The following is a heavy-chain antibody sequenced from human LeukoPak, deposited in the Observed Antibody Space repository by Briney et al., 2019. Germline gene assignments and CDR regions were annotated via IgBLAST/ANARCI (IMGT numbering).Heavy chain of an antibody. D-gene: IGHD1-26*01. J-gene: IGHJ3*02. V-gene: IGHV3-21*01. CDR2: VSGSNNYI. CDR3: ARDIVGATGDAFDI. CDR1: GFAFSSYS. Sequence: PGGSLRLSCAASGFAFSSYSMDWVRQAPGKEPEWVSSVSGSNNYIYYADSVRGRFTISRDNARNSLYLQMNSLRAEDTAVYYCARDIVGATGDAFDIWGQGTMVTVSS.